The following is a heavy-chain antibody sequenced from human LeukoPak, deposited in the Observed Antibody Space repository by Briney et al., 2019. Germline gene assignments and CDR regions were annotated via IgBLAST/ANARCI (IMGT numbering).Heavy chain of an antibody. Sequence: GGSPRLSCEASGFSFSGNWMSWVRQAPGKGLEWVASINPDESRRMYVDSVKGRFIVSRDNTKRSLYLQMNSLGAEDTAMYYCAKLLGTGTTYDSWGQGTRVTVS. CDR3: AKLLGTGTTYDS. J-gene: IGHJ4*02. CDR1: GFSFSGNW. V-gene: IGHV3-7*01. CDR2: INPDESRR. D-gene: IGHD1/OR15-1a*01.